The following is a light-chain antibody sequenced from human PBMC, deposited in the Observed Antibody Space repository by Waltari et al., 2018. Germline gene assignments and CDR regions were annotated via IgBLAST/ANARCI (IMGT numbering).Light chain of an antibody. V-gene: IGLV2-8*01. CDR3: NSYAGSSHVV. CDR2: DVS. Sequence: QSALTQPPSASGSPGQSVTISCPGTSSDVGAYNHVSWYQQHPGKAPKLIIYDVSKRPSGVRDRFSGSKSGNTASLTVSGLQADDEADYYCNSYAGSSHVVFGGGTTLTVL. J-gene: IGLJ2*01. CDR1: SSDVGAYNH.